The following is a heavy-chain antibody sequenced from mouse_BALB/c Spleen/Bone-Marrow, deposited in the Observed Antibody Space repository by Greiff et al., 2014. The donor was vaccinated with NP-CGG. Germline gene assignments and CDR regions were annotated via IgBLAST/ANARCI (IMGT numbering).Heavy chain of an antibody. CDR3: TRGATLDY. CDR1: GFTFSSYT. Sequence: EVQLVESGGGLVKPGGSLKLSCAASGFTFSSYTMSWVRQTPEKRLEWVATISSGGSYTYYPDSVKGRFTISRDNAKNTLYLQMSSLKSEDTAMYYCTRGATLDYWGQGTTLTVSS. D-gene: IGHD3-1*01. J-gene: IGHJ2*01. V-gene: IGHV5-6-4*01. CDR2: ISSGGSYT.